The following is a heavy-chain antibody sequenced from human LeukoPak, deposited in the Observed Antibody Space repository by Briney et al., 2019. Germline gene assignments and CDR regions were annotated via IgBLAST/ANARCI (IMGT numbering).Heavy chain of an antibody. D-gene: IGHD3-9*01. Sequence: GGSLRLSCADSGFTVSSNYMRWVRQAPGKGLEWVSVIYSGGSTHYADSVKGRFTISRDNSKNTLYLQMNSLRAEDTAVYYCARDRLHYDSLAGYPADWGQGTLVTVSS. CDR1: GFTVSSNY. CDR3: ARDRLHYDSLAGYPAD. CDR2: IYSGGST. J-gene: IGHJ4*02. V-gene: IGHV3-66*01.